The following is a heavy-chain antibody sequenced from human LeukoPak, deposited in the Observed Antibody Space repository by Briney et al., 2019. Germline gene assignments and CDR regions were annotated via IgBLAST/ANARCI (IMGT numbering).Heavy chain of an antibody. CDR1: GGSISSGSYY. J-gene: IGHJ4*02. Sequence: PSQTLSLTCTVSGGSISSGSYYWSWIRQPAGKGLEWIGRIYTSGSTNYNPSLKSRVTISVDTSKNQFSLKLSSVTAADTAVYYCARALSYYYGSGSYSYWGQGTLVTVSS. D-gene: IGHD3-10*01. V-gene: IGHV4-61*02. CDR2: IYTSGST. CDR3: ARALSYYYGSGSYSY.